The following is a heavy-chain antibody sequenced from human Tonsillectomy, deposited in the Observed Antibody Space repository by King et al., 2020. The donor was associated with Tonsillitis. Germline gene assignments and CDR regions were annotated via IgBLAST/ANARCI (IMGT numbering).Heavy chain of an antibody. V-gene: IGHV4-30-4*07. D-gene: IGHD4-17*01. CDR2: IYYSGST. CDR1: GGSISSGGYS. CDR3: ARDPIFYGDYGDY. Sequence: QLQESGPGLVKPSQTLSLTCAVSGGSISSGGYSWSWIRQPPGKGLEWIGYIYYSGSTYYNPSLKSRVTISVDTSKNQFSLKLSSVIAADTAVYYCARDPIFYGDYGDYWGQGTLVTVSS. J-gene: IGHJ4*02.